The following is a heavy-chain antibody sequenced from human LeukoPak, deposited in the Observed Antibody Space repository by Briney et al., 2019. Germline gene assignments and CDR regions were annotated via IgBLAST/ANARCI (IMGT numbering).Heavy chain of an antibody. CDR2: ISSSSSYI. CDR3: ARDRTYYDILTGYRPGYYFDY. Sequence: GGSLRLSCAASGFTFSSYSMNWVRQAPGKGLEWVSSISSSSSYIYYADSVKGRFTISRDNAKNSLYLQMNSLRAEDTAVYYCARDRTYYDILTGYRPGYYFDYWGQGTPVTVSS. J-gene: IGHJ4*02. V-gene: IGHV3-21*01. CDR1: GFTFSSYS. D-gene: IGHD3-9*01.